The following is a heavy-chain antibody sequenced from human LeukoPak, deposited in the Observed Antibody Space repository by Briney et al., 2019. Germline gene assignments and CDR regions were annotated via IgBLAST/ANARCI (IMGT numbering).Heavy chain of an antibody. CDR1: GGSISSGGYY. D-gene: IGHD5-12*01. CDR2: IYYSGST. V-gene: IGHV4-31*03. CDR3: ARATRRGYSGYDTGYYFDY. J-gene: IGHJ4*02. Sequence: SETLSLTCTVSGGSISSGGYYWSWIRQHPGKGLDWIGYIYYSGSTYYNPSLKSRVTISVDTSKNQFSLKLSSVTAADTAVYYCARATRRGYSGYDTGYYFDYWGQGTLVTVSS.